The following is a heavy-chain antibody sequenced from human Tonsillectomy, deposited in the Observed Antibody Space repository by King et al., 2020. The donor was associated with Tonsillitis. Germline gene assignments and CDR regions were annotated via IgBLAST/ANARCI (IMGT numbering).Heavy chain of an antibody. V-gene: IGHV4-39*01. CDR2: MYYSWTI. Sequence: QLQESGPGVVKPSETLSLTCTVSGGSISTSDQYWAWIRQPPGKGMEWIGYMYYSWTIFYNPSLKSRITISGGTSENRFSLKLSSVTAADTAVYFCAGYVSGSFDYWGQGALVTVSS. D-gene: IGHD1-26*01. CDR1: GGSISTSDQY. CDR3: AGYVSGSFDY. J-gene: IGHJ4*02.